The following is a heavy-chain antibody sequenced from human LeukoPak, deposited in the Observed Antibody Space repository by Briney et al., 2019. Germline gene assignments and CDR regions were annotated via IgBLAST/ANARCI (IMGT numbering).Heavy chain of an antibody. CDR1: GFTFSSYA. D-gene: IGHD3-22*01. V-gene: IGHV3-23*01. CDR2: ISDSGSRT. Sequence: GGSLRLSCAASGFTFSSYAMTWVRQAPGKGLEWVSSISDSGSRTYYADSVKGRFTISRDNAKNTLSLQMNSLRAEDTAVYYCARGVQGHYYDSSGPTDDYFDYWGQGTLVTVSS. J-gene: IGHJ4*02. CDR3: ARGVQGHYYDSSGPTDDYFDY.